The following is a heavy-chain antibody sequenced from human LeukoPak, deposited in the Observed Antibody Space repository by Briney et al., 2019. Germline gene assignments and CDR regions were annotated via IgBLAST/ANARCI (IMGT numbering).Heavy chain of an antibody. D-gene: IGHD3-10*01. CDR2: IYYSGSI. Sequence: SETLSLTCTVSGGSISSSSYYWGWIRQPPGKGLEWIGSIYYSGSIYYNPSLKSRVTISVDTSKNQLSLKLRSVTAADTAVYYCAIPLGGSGSYSYMDVWGKGTTVTVSS. CDR3: AIPLGGSGSYSYMDV. J-gene: IGHJ6*03. V-gene: IGHV4-39*07. CDR1: GGSISSSSYY.